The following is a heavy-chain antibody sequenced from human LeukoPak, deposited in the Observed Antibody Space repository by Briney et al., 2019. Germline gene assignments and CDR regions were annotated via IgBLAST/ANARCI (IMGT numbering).Heavy chain of an antibody. CDR1: GYTFSIYW. Sequence: GGSLRLSCAASGYTFSIYWMNWVRQAPGKGLEWVASIKQDGSETYYMESVQGRFTISRDNDMNFLYLQLSSLRAEDTAVYYCTRENSGSLSLEYWGPGTLVTVSS. V-gene: IGHV3-7*01. CDR3: TRENSGSLSLEY. CDR2: IKQDGSET. D-gene: IGHD1-26*01. J-gene: IGHJ4*02.